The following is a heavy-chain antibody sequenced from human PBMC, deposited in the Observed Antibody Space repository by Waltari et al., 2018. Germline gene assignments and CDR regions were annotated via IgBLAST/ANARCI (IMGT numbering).Heavy chain of an antibody. J-gene: IGHJ4*02. CDR3: ARGIAYGSGSWDFDY. CDR2: IYSSGRT. Sequence: QVQLQESGPGLVKPSETLSLTCSVSGGAISSYYWSWIRQPAGKGLEWIGRIYSSGRTNDNPSLKSRVTMSIDRSKNQFSLKLSSVTAADTAVYYCARGIAYGSGSWDFDYWGQGTLVTVSS. D-gene: IGHD3-10*01. CDR1: GGAISSYY. V-gene: IGHV4-4*07.